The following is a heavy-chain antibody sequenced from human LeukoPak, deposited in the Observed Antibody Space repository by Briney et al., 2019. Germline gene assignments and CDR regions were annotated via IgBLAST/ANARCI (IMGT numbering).Heavy chain of an antibody. Sequence: RSLRLSCAGSGFAFHNYAMHWVRRPPGKGLKWVSAINWNSDTKAYADSVKGRFTISRDRARNSLYLQMDSLRPEDTALYYCAKDTGGNGAYFYAMDVWGQGTSVTVSS. V-gene: IGHV3-9*01. CDR1: GFAFHNYA. CDR3: AKDTGGNGAYFYAMDV. CDR2: INWNSDTK. D-gene: IGHD4-23*01. J-gene: IGHJ6*02.